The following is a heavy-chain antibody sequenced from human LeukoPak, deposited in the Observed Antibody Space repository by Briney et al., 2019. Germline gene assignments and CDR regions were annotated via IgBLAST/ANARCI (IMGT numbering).Heavy chain of an antibody. CDR2: IIPIFGTA. D-gene: IGHD2-2*01. CDR1: GGTFSSYA. J-gene: IGHJ1*01. V-gene: IGHV1-69*05. CDR3: ASLPGLEGDQVYFQH. Sequence: SVKVSCKASGGTFSSYAISWVRQAPGQGLEWMGGIIPIFGTANYAQKFQGRVTITTDESTSTAYMELSSLRSEDTAVYYCASLPGLEGDQVYFQHWGQGTLVTVSS.